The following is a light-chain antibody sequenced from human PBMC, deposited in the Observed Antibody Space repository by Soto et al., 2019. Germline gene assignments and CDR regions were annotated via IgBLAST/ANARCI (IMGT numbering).Light chain of an antibody. CDR1: QDISNY. CDR2: DAS. J-gene: IGKJ4*01. V-gene: IGKV1-33*01. CDR3: QQYDKLPLT. Sequence: IHMTQSPSSLSASLGERVAITFEASQDISNYLNWYQQKPGKAPKLLIHDASNLEPGVPSRFSGSGSGTYFSLTISSPQPEDIATYYCQQYDKLPLTLGGGTKVDIK.